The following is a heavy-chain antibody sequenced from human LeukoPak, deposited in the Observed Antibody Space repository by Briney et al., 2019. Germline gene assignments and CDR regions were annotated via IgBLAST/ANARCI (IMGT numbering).Heavy chain of an antibody. Sequence: PGGSLRLSCAASGFPFTVYPTHWVRQAPGKGLEWVSVSSSDETYKFYADSVRGRFTISRDIAKNTLYLQMNSLRAEDTGVYYCAKDHYWSIDYWGRGTLVTVSS. CDR3: AKDHYWSIDY. CDR2: SSSDETYK. J-gene: IGHJ4*02. V-gene: IGHV3-30-3*01. D-gene: IGHD3-3*01. CDR1: GFPFTVYP.